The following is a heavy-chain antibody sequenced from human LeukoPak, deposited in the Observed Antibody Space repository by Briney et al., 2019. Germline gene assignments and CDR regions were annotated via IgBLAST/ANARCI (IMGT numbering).Heavy chain of an antibody. CDR2: IYTSGST. D-gene: IGHD6-13*01. CDR1: GGSISSGSYY. J-gene: IGHJ4*02. Sequence: PSQTLSLTCTVSGGSISSGSYYWSWIRQPAGKGLEWIGRIYTSGSTNYNPSLKSRVTISVDTSKNQFSLKLSSVTAADTAVYYCARGEQQLPRYWGQGTLVTVSS. V-gene: IGHV4-61*02. CDR3: ARGEQQLPRY.